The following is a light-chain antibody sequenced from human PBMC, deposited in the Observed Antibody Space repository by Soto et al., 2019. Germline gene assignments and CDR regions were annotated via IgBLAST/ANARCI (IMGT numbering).Light chain of an antibody. CDR3: QQYNNGPLYT. V-gene: IGKV3-15*01. CDR1: QSVSSN. CDR2: GAS. J-gene: IGKJ2*01. Sequence: EIVMTQSPATLSVSPGERATLSCRASQSVSSNLAWYQQKPGQAPRLLIYGASTRATGIPARFSGSGSGTEFTLTISSLQYEDFAVYYCQQYNNGPLYTFGQGTKLEIK.